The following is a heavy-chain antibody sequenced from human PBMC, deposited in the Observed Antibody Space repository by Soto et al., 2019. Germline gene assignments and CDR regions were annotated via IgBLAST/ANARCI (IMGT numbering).Heavy chain of an antibody. J-gene: IGHJ4*02. V-gene: IGHV3-30*18. CDR3: AKEGGLSGSYYISSSYYFDY. CDR1: GFTFSSYG. D-gene: IGHD1-26*01. CDR2: ISYDGSNT. Sequence: QVQLVESGGGVVQPGRSLRLSCVASGFTFSSYGMHWVRQAPGKGLGRVAIISYDGSNTYYADSVKGRFTISRDNSKNTLYLQMKSLRAEDTSVYYCAKEGGLSGSYYISSSYYFDYWGQGTLVTVSS.